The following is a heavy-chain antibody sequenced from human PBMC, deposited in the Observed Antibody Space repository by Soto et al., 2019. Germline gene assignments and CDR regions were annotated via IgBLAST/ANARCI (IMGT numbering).Heavy chain of an antibody. J-gene: IGHJ4*02. CDR3: TSPQRGSSDWNDY. Sequence: EVQLVESGGGLVQPGGSLRLSCAASGFMFSDHFMEWVRQAPGKGLEWVGRAKNKIGHYMTEYGSSVKGRFTISRDESKDSLFRQVNSLETEDTAVYYCTSPQRGSSDWNDYWGQGTLVTVSS. CDR1: GFMFSDHF. V-gene: IGHV3-72*01. D-gene: IGHD6-19*01. CDR2: AKNKIGHYMT.